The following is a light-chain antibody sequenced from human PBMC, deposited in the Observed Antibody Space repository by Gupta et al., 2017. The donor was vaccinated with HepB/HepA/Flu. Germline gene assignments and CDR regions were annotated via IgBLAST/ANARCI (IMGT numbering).Light chain of an antibody. CDR1: QSVNTN. V-gene: IGKV3-15*01. Sequence: EIVMTPSPAILSVFAGESVPLSFRASQSVNTNLAWYQQKPGQAPRLLVYGASTRATGVPARFSGSGSGTEFTLTISSLQSEDFALYYCQQYNYWPPWTFGQGTKVEIK. CDR2: GAS. CDR3: QQYNYWPPWT. J-gene: IGKJ1*01.